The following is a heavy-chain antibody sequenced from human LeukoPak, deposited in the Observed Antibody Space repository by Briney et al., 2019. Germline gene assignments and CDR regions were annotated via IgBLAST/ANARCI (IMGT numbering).Heavy chain of an antibody. J-gene: IGHJ4*02. CDR2: IYYSGST. Sequence: SETLSLTCTVSGGSISSYYWSWIRQPPGKGLEWIGYIYYSGSTNYNPSLKSRVTISVDRSKNQFSLKLSSVTAADTAVYYCARGISSSWYVDYWGQGTLVTVSS. CDR1: GGSISSYY. D-gene: IGHD6-13*01. V-gene: IGHV4-59*12. CDR3: ARGISSSWYVDY.